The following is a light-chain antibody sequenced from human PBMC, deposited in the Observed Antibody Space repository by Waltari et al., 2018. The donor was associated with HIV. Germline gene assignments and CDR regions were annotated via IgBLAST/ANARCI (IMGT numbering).Light chain of an antibody. Sequence: QSALTQPPSASGSPGQSVTISCTGTSSDLGAYNYVSWYQQHPDKAPKLMIYDVSKGPSGVPDRFSGSKSGNTASQTVSGLQTEDEADYYCSSYAGSNNPYVFGTGTKVTVL. V-gene: IGLV2-8*01. CDR2: DVS. CDR3: SSYAGSNNPYV. CDR1: SSDLGAYNY. J-gene: IGLJ1*01.